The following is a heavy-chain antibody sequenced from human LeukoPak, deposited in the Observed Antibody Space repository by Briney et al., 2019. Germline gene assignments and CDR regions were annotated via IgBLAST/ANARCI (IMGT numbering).Heavy chain of an antibody. J-gene: IGHJ4*02. Sequence: PSETLSLTCTVSGGSISSYYWSWIRQPPGKGLEWIGYIYYSGSTSYNPSLKSRVTISVDTSKKQFSLKLSSVTAADTAVYYCARDRYYYDSSARYFDYWGQGTLVTVSS. CDR3: ARDRYYYDSSARYFDY. CDR1: GGSISSYY. CDR2: IYYSGST. V-gene: IGHV4-59*01. D-gene: IGHD3-22*01.